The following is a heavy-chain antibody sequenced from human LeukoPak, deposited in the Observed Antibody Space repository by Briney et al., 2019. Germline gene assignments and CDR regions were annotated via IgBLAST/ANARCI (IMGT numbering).Heavy chain of an antibody. CDR2: INAGNGNT. CDR1: GYTFTSYP. V-gene: IGHV1-3*01. J-gene: IGHJ4*02. CDR3: ARSPPVTMGTGIDY. D-gene: IGHD3-3*01. Sequence: ASVKVSCKASGYTFTSYPMHWVRQAPGQRLEWMGWINAGNGNTKYSQKFQGRVTITRDTSASTAYMELSSLRSEDTAVYYCARSPPVTMGTGIDYWGQGTLVTVSS.